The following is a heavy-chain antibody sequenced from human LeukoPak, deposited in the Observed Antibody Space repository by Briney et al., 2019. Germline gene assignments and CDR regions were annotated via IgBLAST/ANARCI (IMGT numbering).Heavy chain of an antibody. CDR2: ISGSGGST. J-gene: IGHJ4*02. CDR1: GFTLSSYA. V-gene: IGHV3-23*01. D-gene: IGHD3-22*01. Sequence: GGSLRLSCAASGFTLSSYAMGWVRQAPGKGLEWVSGISGSGGSTYYADSVKGRFTISRDNSRNTLYLQMNSLRAEDTAVYYCAKDRKNTMIVVGFDYWGQGTLVTVSS. CDR3: AKDRKNTMIVVGFDY.